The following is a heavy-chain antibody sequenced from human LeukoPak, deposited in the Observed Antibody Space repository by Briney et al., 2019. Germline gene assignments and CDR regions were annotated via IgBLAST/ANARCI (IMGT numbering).Heavy chain of an antibody. J-gene: IGHJ4*02. V-gene: IGHV5-51*01. Sequence: GESLKISCKGSGYRFTSYWIGWVRQMPGKGLEWMGIIYPGDSDTRYSPSFQGQVTISADKSISTAYLQWSSLKASDTAMYYCASPLHRYSSGWALDYWGQGTLVTVSS. CDR3: ASPLHRYSSGWALDY. D-gene: IGHD6-19*01. CDR1: GYRFTSYW. CDR2: IYPGDSDT.